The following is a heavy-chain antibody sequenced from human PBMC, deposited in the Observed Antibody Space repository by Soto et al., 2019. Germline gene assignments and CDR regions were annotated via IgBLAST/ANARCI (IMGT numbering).Heavy chain of an antibody. CDR2: IIPIFGTA. V-gene: IGHV1-69*01. D-gene: IGHD3-22*01. CDR3: ARDGSGYRSRASPMDV. Sequence: QVQLVQSGAEVKKPGSSGKVSCKASGDTFSSYAISWVRQAPGQGLEWMGGIIPIFGTANYAQKFQGRVTITADESTSTAYMELSSLRSEDTAVYYCARDGSGYRSRASPMDVWGQGTTVTVSS. CDR1: GDTFSSYA. J-gene: IGHJ6*02.